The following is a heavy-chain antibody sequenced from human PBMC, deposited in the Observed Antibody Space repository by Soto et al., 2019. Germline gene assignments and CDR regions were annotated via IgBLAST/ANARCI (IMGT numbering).Heavy chain of an antibody. CDR2: ISRDDDK. D-gene: IGHD5-12*01. V-gene: IGHV2-5*02. Sequence: QITLKESGPTLVKPTQTLTLTCAFSGFSLSTGGVGVGWFRQPPGRALEWLALISRDDDKRYSPSLQSRLTVTRDTTKNQVVLTMTNMDPVDTATYYCAHRPYGYQYYLDYWGQGTLFAVSS. CDR1: GFSLSTGGVG. J-gene: IGHJ4*02. CDR3: AHRPYGYQYYLDY.